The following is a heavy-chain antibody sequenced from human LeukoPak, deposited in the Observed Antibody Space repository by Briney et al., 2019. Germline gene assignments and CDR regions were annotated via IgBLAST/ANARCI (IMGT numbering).Heavy chain of an antibody. Sequence: SETLSLTCTVSGGSISSYYWSWIRQPPGKGLEWIGYIYYSGSTNYNPPLKSRVTISVDTSKNQFSLKLSSVTAADTAVYYCARTDTEYAFDIWGQGTMVTVSS. D-gene: IGHD5-18*01. V-gene: IGHV4-59*01. J-gene: IGHJ3*02. CDR1: GGSISSYY. CDR3: ARTDTEYAFDI. CDR2: IYYSGST.